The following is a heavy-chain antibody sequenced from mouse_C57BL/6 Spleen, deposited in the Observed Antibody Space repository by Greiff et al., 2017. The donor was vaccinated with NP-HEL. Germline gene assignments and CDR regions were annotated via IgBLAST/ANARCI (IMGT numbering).Heavy chain of an antibody. Sequence: QVQLQQPGAELVKPGASVKLSCKASGYTFTSYWMHWVKQRPGQGLEWIGMIHPNSGSTNYNEKFKSKATLTVDKSSSTAYMQRSSLTSEDSAVYYGARSSQYYFDYWGQGTTLTVSS. CDR2: IHPNSGST. V-gene: IGHV1-64*01. CDR3: ARSSQYYFDY. D-gene: IGHD1-1*01. J-gene: IGHJ2*01. CDR1: GYTFTSYW.